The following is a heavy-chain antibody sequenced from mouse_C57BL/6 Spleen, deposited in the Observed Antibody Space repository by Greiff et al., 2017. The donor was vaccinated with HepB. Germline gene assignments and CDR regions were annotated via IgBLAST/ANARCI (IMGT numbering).Heavy chain of an antibody. CDR2: ISYSGST. D-gene: IGHD1-1*01. V-gene: IGHV3-1*01. J-gene: IGHJ1*03. CDR3: ARDDYYGSSYGYFDV. CDR1: GYSITSGYD. Sequence: EVKVEESGPGMVKPSQSLSLTCTVTGYSITSGYDWHWIRHFPGNKLEWMGYISYSGSTNYNPSLKSRISITHDTSKNHFFLKLKSVTTEDTATYYCARDDYYGSSYGYFDVWGTGTTVTVSS.